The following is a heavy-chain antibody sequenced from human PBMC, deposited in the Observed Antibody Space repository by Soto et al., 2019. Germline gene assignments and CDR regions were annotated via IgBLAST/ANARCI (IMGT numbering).Heavy chain of an antibody. CDR3: ARSQGSSTSLEIYYYYYYGMDV. J-gene: IGHJ6*02. CDR1: GGTFSSYA. D-gene: IGHD2-2*01. V-gene: IGHV1-69*01. Sequence: QVQLGQSGAELKKPGSSVKVSCKASGGTFSSYAITWVRQAPGQGLECMGGIIPISDTTNYAQKFQGRVTITADESTSTAYMELSSLRSEDTAVYYCARSQGSSTSLEIYYYYYYGMDVWGQGTTVTVSS. CDR2: IIPISDTT.